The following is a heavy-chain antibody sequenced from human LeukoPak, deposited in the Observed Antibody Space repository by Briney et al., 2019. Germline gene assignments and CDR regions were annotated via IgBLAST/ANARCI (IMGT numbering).Heavy chain of an antibody. Sequence: SETLSLTCTVSGGSISSGDYYWSWIRQPPGKGLEWIGYIYYSGSTYYNPSLKSRVTISVDTSKNQFSLKLSSVTAADTAVYYCARHEKVRGVIITGWFDPWGQGTLVTVSS. J-gene: IGHJ5*02. CDR3: ARHEKVRGVIITGWFDP. CDR1: GGSISSGDYY. V-gene: IGHV4-30-4*08. CDR2: IYYSGST. D-gene: IGHD3-10*01.